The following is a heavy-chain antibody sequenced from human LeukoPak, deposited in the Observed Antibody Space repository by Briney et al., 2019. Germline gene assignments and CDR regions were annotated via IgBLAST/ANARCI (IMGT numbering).Heavy chain of an antibody. CDR1: GYTFTSYG. D-gene: IGHD3-22*01. J-gene: IGHJ3*02. CDR2: ISAYNGNT. Sequence: GASVKVSCKASGYTFTSYGISWVRQAPGQGLEWMGWISAYNGNTNYAQKFQGRVTMTEDTSTDTAYMELSSLRSEDTAVYYCATDFRWDSKDAFDIWGQGTMVTVSS. CDR3: ATDFRWDSKDAFDI. V-gene: IGHV1-18*01.